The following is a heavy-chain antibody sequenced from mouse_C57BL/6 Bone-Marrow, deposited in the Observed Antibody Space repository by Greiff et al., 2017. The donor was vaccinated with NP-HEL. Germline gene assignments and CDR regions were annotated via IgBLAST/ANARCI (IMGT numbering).Heavy chain of an antibody. J-gene: IGHJ1*03. D-gene: IGHD1-1*01. CDR3: ARKDYGSSLWYFDV. V-gene: IGHV2-2*01. CDR2: IWSGGST. Sequence: VQLQQSGPGLVQPSQSLSITCTVSGFSLTSYGVHWVRQSPGKGLEWLGVIWSGGSTDYNAAFISRLSISKDNSKSQVFFKMNSLQADDTAIYYCARKDYGSSLWYFDVWGTGTTVTVSS. CDR1: GFSLTSYG.